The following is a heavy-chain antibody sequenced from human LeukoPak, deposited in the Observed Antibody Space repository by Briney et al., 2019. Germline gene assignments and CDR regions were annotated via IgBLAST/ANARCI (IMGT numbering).Heavy chain of an antibody. CDR3: AKDRRSLVGPXXXDY. CDR1: GFTFSSYA. J-gene: IGHJ4*02. D-gene: IGHD1-26*01. CDR2: ISRSGGST. V-gene: IGHV3-23*01. Sequence: GGSLRLSCAASGFTFSSYAMSWVRQAPGKGLEWVSAISRSGGSTYYADSVKGRFTVSRDNSKNTLYLQMTSLRAEDTAIYYCAKDRRSLVGPXXXDYXXXXXXVTVS.